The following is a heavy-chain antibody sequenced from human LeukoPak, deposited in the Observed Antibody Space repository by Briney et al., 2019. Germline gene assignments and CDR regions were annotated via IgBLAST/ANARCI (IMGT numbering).Heavy chain of an antibody. CDR2: IIPIFGTA. Sequence: ASVKVSCKASGGTFSSYAISWVRQAPGQGLEWMGGIIPIFGTANYAQTFQGRVTITADESTSTAYMELSSLRSEDTAVYYCARAGSGSYPSYFDYLGQGTLVTVSS. D-gene: IGHD1-26*01. CDR1: GGTFSSYA. V-gene: IGHV1-69*13. J-gene: IGHJ4*02. CDR3: ARAGSGSYPSYFDY.